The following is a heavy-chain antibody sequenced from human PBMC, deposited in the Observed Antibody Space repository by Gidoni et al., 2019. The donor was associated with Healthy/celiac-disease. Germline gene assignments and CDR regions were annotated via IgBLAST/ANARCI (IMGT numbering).Heavy chain of an antibody. CDR2: IWYDGSNK. CDR3: AVDYYDSSGYYRQPFNFDY. CDR1: GFTFSSDG. D-gene: IGHD3-22*01. V-gene: IGHV3-33*01. Sequence: QVQLVESGGGVVQPGRSMRLSCAASGFTFSSDGMHWVRQAPGKGLEWVAVIWYDGSNKYYADSVKGRFTISRDNSKNTLYLQMNSLRAEDTAVYYCAVDYYDSSGYYRQPFNFDYWGQGTLVTVSS. J-gene: IGHJ4*02.